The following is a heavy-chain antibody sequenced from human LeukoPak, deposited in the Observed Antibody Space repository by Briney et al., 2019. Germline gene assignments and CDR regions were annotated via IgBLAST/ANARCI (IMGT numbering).Heavy chain of an antibody. Sequence: PSETLSLTCAVSGYSISSGYYWGWIRQPAGMGLEWIGRIYTSGSTNYNPSLKSRVTMSVDTSKNQFSLKLSSVTAADTAVYYCARDGECSSTSCYEDWFDPWGQGTLVTVSS. J-gene: IGHJ5*02. CDR3: ARDGECSSTSCYEDWFDP. CDR1: GYSISSGYY. V-gene: IGHV4-4*07. D-gene: IGHD2-2*03. CDR2: IYTSGST.